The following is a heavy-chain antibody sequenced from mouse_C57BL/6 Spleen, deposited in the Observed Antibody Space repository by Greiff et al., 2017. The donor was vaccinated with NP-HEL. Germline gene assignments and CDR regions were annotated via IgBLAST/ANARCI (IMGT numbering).Heavy chain of an antibody. V-gene: IGHV1-80*01. J-gene: IGHJ2*01. D-gene: IGHD2-10*02. CDR1: GYAFSSYW. Sequence: QVQLQQSGAELVKPGASVKISCKASGYAFSSYWMNWVKQRPGKGLEWIGQIYPGDGATNYNGKFKGKATLTADKSSSTAYMQLSSLTSEDSAVYFCAVWYPPSHRDFDYWGQGTTLTVSS. CDR3: AVWYPPSHRDFDY. CDR2: IYPGDGAT.